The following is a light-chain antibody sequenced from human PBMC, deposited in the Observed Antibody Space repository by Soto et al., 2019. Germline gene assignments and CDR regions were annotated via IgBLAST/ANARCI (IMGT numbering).Light chain of an antibody. CDR3: QQYGSSPTWT. J-gene: IGKJ1*01. Sequence: IGVTQSPGTLSLSPGERATLSCRASQSVSSNHLAWYQQKPGRAPRLLIYGASNRATGIPDRFSGSGSGTDFTLTISRLEPEDSAVYYCQQYGSSPTWTFGQGTKVDI. CDR1: QSVSSNH. CDR2: GAS. V-gene: IGKV3-20*01.